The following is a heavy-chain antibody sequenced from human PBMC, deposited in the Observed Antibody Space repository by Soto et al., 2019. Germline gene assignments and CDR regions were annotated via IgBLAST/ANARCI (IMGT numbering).Heavy chain of an antibody. Sequence: QVQLVESGGGVVQPGTSLRLSCVGSGFTFRSYVIHWVRQAPGKVLEWVALTSYDGSNKYYADSVKGRFTISRDNSRNTVDLQMDNLRLEDTALYYCARWGTTGGLDVWGQGTLVSVSS. CDR1: GFTFRSYV. D-gene: IGHD3-16*01. CDR2: TSYDGSNK. J-gene: IGHJ4*02. V-gene: IGHV3-30*19. CDR3: ARWGTTGGLDV.